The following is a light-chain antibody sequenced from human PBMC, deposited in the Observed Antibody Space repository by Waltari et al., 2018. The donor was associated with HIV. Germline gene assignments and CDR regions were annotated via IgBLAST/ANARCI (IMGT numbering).Light chain of an antibody. J-gene: IGKJ1*01. CDR3: QQYGSSPPWT. Sequence: EIVLTQSPGTLSLSPGERATLSCRASQRVSSSYLAWYQQNPGQAPRLLIYGASSRATGIPDRFSGSGSGTDFTLTISRLEPEDFAVYYCQQYGSSPPWTFGQGTKVEIK. CDR1: QRVSSSY. V-gene: IGKV3-20*01. CDR2: GAS.